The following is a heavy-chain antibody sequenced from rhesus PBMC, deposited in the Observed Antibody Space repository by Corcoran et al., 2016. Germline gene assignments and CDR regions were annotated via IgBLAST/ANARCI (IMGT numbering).Heavy chain of an antibody. V-gene: IGHV4S2*01. CDR3: AKAGVATDFDY. CDR2: LYGRRGAT. D-gene: IGHD1-44*01. Sequence: QVQLQESGPGLVRPSETLPLTCAVSGASIGDNYWSWIRLAPGRGLEWMGRLYGRRGATDSKPSFNSRVAISIDTSKNKLSLSLKSVTAADTAVYYCAKAGVATDFDYWGQGVLVTVSS. CDR1: GASIGDNY. J-gene: IGHJ4*01.